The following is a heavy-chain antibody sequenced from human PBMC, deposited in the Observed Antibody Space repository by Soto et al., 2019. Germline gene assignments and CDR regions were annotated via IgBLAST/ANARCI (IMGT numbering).Heavy chain of an antibody. V-gene: IGHV4-39*01. J-gene: IGHJ4*02. CDR3: ARLPGSFGGIIGRTCDS. CDR1: VDSISSSSYY. CDR2: IYYSGST. D-gene: IGHD3-16*02. Sequence: SETLSLTCTVSVDSISSSSYYWGWIRQPPGKGLEWIGSIYYSGSTYYNPSLKSRVTISVDTSKNQFSLKLSSVTAADTAIYYCARLPGSFGGIIGRTCDSWGQGTLVTVS.